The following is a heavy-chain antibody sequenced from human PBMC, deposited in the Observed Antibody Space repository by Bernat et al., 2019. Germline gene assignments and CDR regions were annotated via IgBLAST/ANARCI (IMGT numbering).Heavy chain of an antibody. CDR3: ASEGGSGYSLDY. J-gene: IGHJ4*02. CDR2: INQDGSEK. CDR1: GITFSNYW. Sequence: EVQLVESGGGLVQPGGCLRLSCGVSGITFSNYWMSWVRQAPGKGLEWVANINQDGSEKNYADYVKGRFTISRDNAKNSLYVQMNSLRAEDTAVYYCASEGGSGYSLDYWGQGALVTVSS. D-gene: IGHD3-22*01. V-gene: IGHV3-7*03.